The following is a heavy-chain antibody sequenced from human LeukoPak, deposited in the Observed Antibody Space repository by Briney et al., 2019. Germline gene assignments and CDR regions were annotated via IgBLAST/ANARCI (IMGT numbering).Heavy chain of an antibody. D-gene: IGHD2-15*01. CDR2: ISGSGGST. CDR3: ANTEPGYCSGSSCLKSDY. CDR1: GFTFSSYA. J-gene: IGHJ4*02. Sequence: GGSLRLSCAASGFTFSSYAMSWVRQAPGKGLEWVSAISGSGGSTYYADSVKGRFTISRDNSKNTLYLQMNSLRAEDTAVYYCANTEPGYCSGSSCLKSDYWGQGTLVTVSS. V-gene: IGHV3-23*01.